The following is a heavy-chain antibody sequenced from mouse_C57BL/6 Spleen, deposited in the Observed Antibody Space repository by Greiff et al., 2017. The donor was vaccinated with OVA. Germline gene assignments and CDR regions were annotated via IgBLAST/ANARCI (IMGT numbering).Heavy chain of an antibody. D-gene: IGHD2-5*01. Sequence: QVQLQQSGAELARPGASVKLSCKASGYTFTSYGISWVKQRTGQGLEWIGEIYPRSGNTYYNEKFKGKATLTADKSSSTAYMELRSLTSEDSAVHFCARLRPYSNYEGAMDYWGQGTSVTVSS. V-gene: IGHV1-81*01. CDR3: ARLRPYSNYEGAMDY. CDR1: GYTFTSYG. CDR2: IYPRSGNT. J-gene: IGHJ4*01.